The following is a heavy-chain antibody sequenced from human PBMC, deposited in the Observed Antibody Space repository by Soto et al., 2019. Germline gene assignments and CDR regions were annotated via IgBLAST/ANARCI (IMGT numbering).Heavy chain of an antibody. CDR2: ISGSGGTT. CDR1: GFTFGSHA. CDR3: AKTPYDFWSSGQYLFDH. Sequence: GSLRLSCTVSGFTFGSHAMSWVRQAPGRGLECVSGISGSGGTTFYADSVKGRFTISRDNSKKTLYLQMNSLRAEDTAVYYCAKTPYDFWSSGQYLFDHWGQGTLVTVSS. J-gene: IGHJ4*02. V-gene: IGHV3-23*01. D-gene: IGHD3-3*01.